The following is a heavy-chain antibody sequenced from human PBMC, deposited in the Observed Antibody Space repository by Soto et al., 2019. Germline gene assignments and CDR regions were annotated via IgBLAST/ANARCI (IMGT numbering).Heavy chain of an antibody. CDR1: GFTFSSYS. D-gene: IGHD3-9*01. V-gene: IGHV3-21*04. CDR3: AKGHWFDAFDI. CDR2: ISSSSSNI. Sequence: SCAASGFTFSSYSMNWVRQAPGKGLEWVSSISSSSSNIYYADSVKGWFTISRDNSRNSLYLQMNSLRAEDMALYYCAKGHWFDAFDIWGQGTMVTVSS. J-gene: IGHJ3*02.